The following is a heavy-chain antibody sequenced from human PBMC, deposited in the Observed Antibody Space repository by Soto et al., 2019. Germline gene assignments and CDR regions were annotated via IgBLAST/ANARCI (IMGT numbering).Heavy chain of an antibody. Sequence: QVHLVQSGGEVKKPGASVKISCQTSGYTFSNYGITWVRQAPGQGLVWVGWVNGDSGNTNYAQNLEGRVTMTTDASTATADMELRNLRSDDTATYYCARGTGLNDGSDLWGQGTVVTVSS. J-gene: IGHJ3*01. CDR2: VNGDSGNT. CDR3: ARGTGLNDGSDL. CDR1: GYTFSNYG. V-gene: IGHV1-18*01.